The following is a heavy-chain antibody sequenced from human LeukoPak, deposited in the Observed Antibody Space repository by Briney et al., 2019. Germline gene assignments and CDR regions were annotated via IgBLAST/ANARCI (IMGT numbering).Heavy chain of an antibody. CDR3: ARRRRLPGRYSSLIVQYFDY. CDR2: INHSGST. V-gene: IGHV4-34*01. D-gene: IGHD6-13*01. Sequence: SETLSLTCAVYGGSFSGYYWSWIRQPPGKGLEWIGEINHSGSTNYNPSLKSRVTISVDTSKNQFSLKLSSVTAADTAVYYCARRRRLPGRYSSLIVQYFDYWGQGTLVTVSS. J-gene: IGHJ4*02. CDR1: GGSFSGYY.